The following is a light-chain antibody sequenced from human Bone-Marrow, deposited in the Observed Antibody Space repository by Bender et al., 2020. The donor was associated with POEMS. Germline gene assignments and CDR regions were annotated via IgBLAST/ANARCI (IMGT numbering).Light chain of an antibody. V-gene: IGLV2-14*03. Sequence: QSALTQPPSVSGSPGQSVTISCTGTSSDVGSYNYVSWYQQYPGKAPKLIIYDVSYRPSGVSNRFSGSKSGNTASLTISGLQAEDEADYYCSSYAGTNVPFGGGTKLTVL. J-gene: IGLJ2*01. CDR2: DVS. CDR1: SSDVGSYNY. CDR3: SSYAGTNVP.